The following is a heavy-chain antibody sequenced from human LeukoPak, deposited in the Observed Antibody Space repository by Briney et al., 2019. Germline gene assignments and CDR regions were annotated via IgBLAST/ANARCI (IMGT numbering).Heavy chain of an antibody. V-gene: IGHV4-59*01. CDR1: GGSISSYY. Sequence: SETLSLTCTVSGGSISSYYWSWIRQPPGKGLEWIGYIYYSGSTNYNPSLKSRVTISVDTSKNQFSLKLSSVTAADTAVYYCARVSVIVVPASDAFDIWGQGTMVTVSS. CDR3: ARVSVIVVPASDAFDI. J-gene: IGHJ3*02. D-gene: IGHD2-2*01. CDR2: IYYSGST.